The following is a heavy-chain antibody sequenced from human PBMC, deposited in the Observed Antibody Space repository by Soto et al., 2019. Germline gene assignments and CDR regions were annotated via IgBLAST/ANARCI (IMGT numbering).Heavy chain of an antibody. CDR1: GFSFSNYA. CDR3: AKDIVKYTYGACDY. J-gene: IGHJ4*02. D-gene: IGHD5-18*01. Sequence: VQLLESGGGLVQPGGSLRLSCVVSGFSFSNYAMSWVRQAPGKGLEWVAAISYDGSNQYHADSVKGRFTISRDNSKSTLYLQMNSLRVEDTAVYYCAKDIVKYTYGACDYWGQGALVTVSS. CDR2: ISYDGSNQ. V-gene: IGHV3-30*18.